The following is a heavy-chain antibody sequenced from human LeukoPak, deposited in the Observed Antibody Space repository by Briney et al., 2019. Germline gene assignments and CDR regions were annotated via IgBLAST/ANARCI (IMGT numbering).Heavy chain of an antibody. CDR3: TRAGPDGSGSRDY. V-gene: IGHV3-7*01. Sequence: GGSLRLSCAASGFPFSSHWMSWVRQAPGKGPEWVANIKEDEIEKHYGDSVTGRFLISRDNAKNSVYLQMNNLEAEDTALYYCTRAGPDGSGSRDYWGRGTLVTVSS. CDR1: GFPFSSHW. D-gene: IGHD3-10*01. CDR2: IKEDEIEK. J-gene: IGHJ4*02.